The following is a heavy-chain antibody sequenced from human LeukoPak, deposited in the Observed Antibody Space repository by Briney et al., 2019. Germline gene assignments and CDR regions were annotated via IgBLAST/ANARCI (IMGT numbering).Heavy chain of an antibody. CDR3: AKVMKGQLLSFFDY. CDR2: ISSNSITM. D-gene: IGHD2-2*01. CDR1: GFSFSTFS. Sequence: GGSLRLSCAASGFSFSTFSMNWVRQAPGKRLEWISYISSNSITMYYADSVKGRFTISRDNSKNTLYLQMNSLRAEDTAVYYCAKVMKGQLLSFFDYWGQGTLVTVSS. J-gene: IGHJ4*02. V-gene: IGHV3-48*01.